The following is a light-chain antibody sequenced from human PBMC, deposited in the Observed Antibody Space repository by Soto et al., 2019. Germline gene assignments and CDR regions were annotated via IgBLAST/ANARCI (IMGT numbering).Light chain of an antibody. J-gene: IGKJ1*01. CDR1: QSVSSSY. CDR2: AAS. V-gene: IGKV3-20*01. Sequence: IVLTQFPGTLSLSLGERATLSCRASQSVSSSYLAWYQQKPGQAPRLLIYAASSRATGIPDRFSGSGSGTDFTLTISRLEPEDFAVYYCQQYGSSPEWTFGQGTKVDIK. CDR3: QQYGSSPEWT.